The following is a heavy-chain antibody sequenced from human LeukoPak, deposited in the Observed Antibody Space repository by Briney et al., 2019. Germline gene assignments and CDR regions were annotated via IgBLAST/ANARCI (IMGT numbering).Heavy chain of an antibody. CDR3: ARDDNYGIFVNVDY. J-gene: IGHJ4*02. CDR2: IYSDNT. V-gene: IGHV3-53*01. D-gene: IGHD4-11*01. Sequence: GGSLRLSCTVSGFTVSTNSMSWVRQAPGKGLEWVSFIYSDNTHYSDSVKGRFTISRDNSKNTLYLQMNSLRSDDTAVYYCARDDNYGIFVNVDYWGQGTLVTVSS. CDR1: GFTVSTNS.